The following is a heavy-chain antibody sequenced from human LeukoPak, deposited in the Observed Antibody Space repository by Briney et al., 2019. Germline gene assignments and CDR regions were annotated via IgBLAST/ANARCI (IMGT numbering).Heavy chain of an antibody. V-gene: IGHV4-39*02. D-gene: IGHD3-10*01. Sequence: SETLSLTCTVSGGSISSSSYYWGWIRQPPGKGLEWIGSIYYSGSTYYNPSLKSRVTISVDTSKNQFSLKLSSVTAADTAVYYCAKDRPPYYYGSGSPDIDYWGQGTLVTVSS. CDR2: IYYSGST. CDR3: AKDRPPYYYGSGSPDIDY. J-gene: IGHJ4*02. CDR1: GGSISSSSYY.